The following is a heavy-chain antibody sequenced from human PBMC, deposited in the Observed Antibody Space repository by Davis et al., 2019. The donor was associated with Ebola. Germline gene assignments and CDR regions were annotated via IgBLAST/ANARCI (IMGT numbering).Heavy chain of an antibody. V-gene: IGHV4-59*11. D-gene: IGHD3-10*01. CDR1: GGSISSQY. CDR3: ARDLITMVQGVIITDDAFDI. Sequence: PGGPLRLPCTVSGGSISSQYWSWIRQPPGKGLEWIGYIYDSGSTNYNPSLKSRVTKSVDTSTNQFSLKLSSVTAADTAVYYCARDLITMVQGVIITDDAFDIWGQGTMVTVSS. CDR2: IYDSGST. J-gene: IGHJ3*02.